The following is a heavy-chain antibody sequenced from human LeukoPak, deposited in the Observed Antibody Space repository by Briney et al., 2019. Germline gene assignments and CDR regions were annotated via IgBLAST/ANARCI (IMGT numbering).Heavy chain of an antibody. V-gene: IGHV3-48*03. CDR3: AKDYLAAAPGNYYYYMDV. J-gene: IGHJ6*03. Sequence: GGSLRLSCAASGFTFSSYEMNWVRQAPGKGLEWVSYISSSGSTIYYADSVKGRFTISRDNAKNSLYLQMNSLRAEDTAVYYCAKDYLAAAPGNYYYYMDVWGKGTTVTISS. D-gene: IGHD2-15*01. CDR2: ISSSGSTI. CDR1: GFTFSSYE.